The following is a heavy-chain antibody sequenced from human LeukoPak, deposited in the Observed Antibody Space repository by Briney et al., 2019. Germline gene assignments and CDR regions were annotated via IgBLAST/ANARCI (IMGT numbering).Heavy chain of an antibody. J-gene: IGHJ4*02. D-gene: IGHD1-26*01. Sequence: GGSLRLPCAASGFTFSSYSMNWVRQAPGKGLEWVSSISSSSSYIYYADSVKGRFTISRDNAKNSLYLQMNSLRAEDTAVYYCARAPWGSYYLFDYWGQGTLVTVSS. CDR1: GFTFSSYS. CDR2: ISSSSSYI. V-gene: IGHV3-21*01. CDR3: ARAPWGSYYLFDY.